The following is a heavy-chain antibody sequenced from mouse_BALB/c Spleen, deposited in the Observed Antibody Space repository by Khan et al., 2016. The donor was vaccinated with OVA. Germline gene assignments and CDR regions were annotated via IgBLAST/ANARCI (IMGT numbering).Heavy chain of an antibody. J-gene: IGHJ3*01. V-gene: IGHV1-31*01. CDR2: IDPFNGGS. Sequence: VQLQQPGPELMKPGASVKISCKASGYSFTSYYIHWVKQSHGKTLEWIGFIDPFNGGSTYNQKFKVKATLTVDKSSSTAHMHLSSLTSEDSAVYYCARHGSTSWFAYWGQGTLVTVSA. CDR3: ARHGSTSWFAY. CDR1: GYSFTSYY. D-gene: IGHD1-1*01.